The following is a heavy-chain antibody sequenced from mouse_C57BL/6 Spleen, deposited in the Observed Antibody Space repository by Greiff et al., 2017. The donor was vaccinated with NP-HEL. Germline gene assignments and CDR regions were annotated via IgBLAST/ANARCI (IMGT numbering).Heavy chain of an antibody. CDR3: DRWTAQGYWYFDV. CDR2: IDPEDGET. V-gene: IGHV14-2*01. D-gene: IGHD3-2*02. Sequence: EVKLMESGAELVKPGASVKLSCTASGFNIKDYYMHWVKQRTEQGLEWIGRIDPEDGETKYAPKFQGKATITADTSSNTAYLQLSSLTSEDTAVYYCDRWTAQGYWYFDVWGTGTTVTVSS. CDR1: GFNIKDYY. J-gene: IGHJ1*03.